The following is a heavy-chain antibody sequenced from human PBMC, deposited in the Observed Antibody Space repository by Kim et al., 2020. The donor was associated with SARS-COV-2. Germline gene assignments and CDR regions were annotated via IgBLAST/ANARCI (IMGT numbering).Heavy chain of an antibody. D-gene: IGHD3-16*01. CDR3: ARDVWGNDYKTLDY. Sequence: GGSLRLSCVGSGFTFSTNGIHWVRQAPGKGLEWVAVIWNDGSKKFVADSVRGRFTSSRDNSKNTAYLQMNSLRAEDTAVYYCARDVWGNDYKTLDYWGRGTRVTVSS. J-gene: IGHJ4*02. CDR2: IWNDGSKK. CDR1: GFTFSTNG. V-gene: IGHV3-33*08.